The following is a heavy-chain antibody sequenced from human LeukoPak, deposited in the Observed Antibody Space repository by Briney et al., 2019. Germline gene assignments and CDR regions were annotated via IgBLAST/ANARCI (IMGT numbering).Heavy chain of an antibody. CDR2: IYYSGST. J-gene: IGHJ4*02. CDR3: ARLPPPRRGVHDY. Sequence: PSETPSLTCTVSGGSISSSSYYWGWIRQPPGKGLEWIGSIYYSGSTYYNPSLKSRVTISVDTSKNQFSLKLSSVTAADTAVYYCARLPPPRRGVHDYWGQGTLVTVSS. D-gene: IGHD3-10*01. CDR1: GGSISSSSYY. V-gene: IGHV4-39*01.